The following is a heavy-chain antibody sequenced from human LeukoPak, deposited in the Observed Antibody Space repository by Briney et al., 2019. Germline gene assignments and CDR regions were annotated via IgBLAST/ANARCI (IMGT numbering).Heavy chain of an antibody. CDR1: GFTFSSHS. Sequence: GGSLRLSCAASGFTFSSHSMNWVRQAPGKGLEWVSYISSSSSTIYYADSVKGRFTISRDNAKNSLYLQMNSLRAEDTAVYYCARERGGYYFDYWGQGTLVTVSS. D-gene: IGHD3-16*01. V-gene: IGHV3-48*01. CDR2: ISSSSSTI. CDR3: ARERGGYYFDY. J-gene: IGHJ4*02.